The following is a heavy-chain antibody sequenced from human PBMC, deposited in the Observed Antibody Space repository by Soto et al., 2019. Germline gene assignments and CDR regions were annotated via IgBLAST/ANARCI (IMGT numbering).Heavy chain of an antibody. D-gene: IGHD3-16*01. V-gene: IGHV4-30-2*01. CDR3: ARGGGYTFDY. CDR2: IYHSGST. J-gene: IGHJ4*02. CDR1: GGSISSGGYS. Sequence: TLSLTCAVSGGSISSGGYSWSWIRQPPGKGLEWIGYIYHSGSTYYNPSLKSRVTISVDRSKNQFSLKLSAVTAADTAVYYCARGGGYTFDYWGQGTLVTVSS.